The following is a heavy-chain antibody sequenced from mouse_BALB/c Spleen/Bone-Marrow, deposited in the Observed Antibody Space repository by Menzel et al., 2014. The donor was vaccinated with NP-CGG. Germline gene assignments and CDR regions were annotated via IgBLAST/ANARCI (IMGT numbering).Heavy chain of an antibody. Sequence: VQLKDSGPGLVKPSQSLSLTCTVTGYSITSDYAWYWIRQFPGNKLEWMGYISYSGITSYNPSLKSRISITRDTSKNQFFLQLNSVTTEDTATYYCARRYYAMDYWGQGTSVTVSS. V-gene: IGHV3-2*02. J-gene: IGHJ4*01. CDR1: GYSITSDYA. CDR2: ISYSGIT. CDR3: ARRYYAMDY.